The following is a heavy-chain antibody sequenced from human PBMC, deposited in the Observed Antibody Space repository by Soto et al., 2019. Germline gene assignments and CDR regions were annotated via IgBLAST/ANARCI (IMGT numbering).Heavy chain of an antibody. V-gene: IGHV3-30*18. CDR2: ISYDGSNK. CDR3: AKGSTAMTYFDY. J-gene: IGHJ4*02. D-gene: IGHD5-18*01. CDR1: GFTFSSYG. Sequence: QVQLVESGGGVVQPGRSLRLSCAASGFTFSSYGRHWVRQAPGKGLEWVAVISYDGSNKYYADSVKGRFTISRDNSKNTLYLQMNSLRAEDMAVYYCAKGSTAMTYFDYWGQGTLVTVSS.